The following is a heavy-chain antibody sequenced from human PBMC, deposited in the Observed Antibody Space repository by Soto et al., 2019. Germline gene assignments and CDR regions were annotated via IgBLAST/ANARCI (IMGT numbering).Heavy chain of an antibody. CDR1: GYTFTSYF. CDR2: INPSGGSP. Sequence: QVQLVQSGAEVKKPGASVKVSCKASGYTFTSYFMHWVRQAPGQGLEWMGIINPSGGSPTYAQKFQGAVTMTSDTSTSTVYMERSSLRSEDTPVYYCARGPAALDYWGQGTLVTVSS. CDR3: ARGPAALDY. D-gene: IGHD6-13*01. V-gene: IGHV1-46*01. J-gene: IGHJ4*02.